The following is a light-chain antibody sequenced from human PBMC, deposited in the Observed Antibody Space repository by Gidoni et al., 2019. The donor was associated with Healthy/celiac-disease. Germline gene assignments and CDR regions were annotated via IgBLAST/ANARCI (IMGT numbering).Light chain of an antibody. CDR1: SIDVGGYND. J-gene: IGLJ2*01. V-gene: IGLV2-14*01. CDR2: EVS. CDR3: SSYTSSSTLV. Sequence: QSALTQPASVSVYPAESTTISCTGTSIDVGGYNDVSWYQQHPGKAPKLMIYEVSNRPSGVSNRFSGSKSGNTASLIISGLQAEDEADYYCSSYTSSSTLVFGGGTKLTVL.